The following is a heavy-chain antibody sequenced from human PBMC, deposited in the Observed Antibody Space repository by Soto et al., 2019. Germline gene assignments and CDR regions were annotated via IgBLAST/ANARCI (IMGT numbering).Heavy chain of an antibody. CDR1: GFTFSSYS. V-gene: IGHV3-21*06. CDR3: ARDFKESQYDYYGMDV. J-gene: IGHJ6*04. CDR2: ISSGSNYT. Sequence: EVQLVESGGGLVKPGGSLRLSCVVSGFTFSSYSMNWVRQAPGKGLEWVSSISSGSNYTYYADSVKGRFTISRDNAKNAVYLQMNSLRAEDTALYYCARDFKESQYDYYGMDVWGKGTTVTVSS. D-gene: IGHD3-10*01.